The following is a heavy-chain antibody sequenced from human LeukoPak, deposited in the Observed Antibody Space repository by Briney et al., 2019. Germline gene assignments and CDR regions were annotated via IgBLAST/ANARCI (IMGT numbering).Heavy chain of an antibody. J-gene: IGHJ3*02. CDR1: GGSISSGDYY. CDR3: ASRRYCTNGVCKLDAFDI. Sequence: SETLSLTCTVSGGSISSGDYYWSWIRQPPGKGLEWIGHIYYSGSTYYNPALKSRVTISVDTSKNQFSLKLSSVTAADTAVYYCASRRYCTNGVCKLDAFDIWGQGTMVTVSS. CDR2: IYYSGST. D-gene: IGHD2-8*01. V-gene: IGHV4-30-4*01.